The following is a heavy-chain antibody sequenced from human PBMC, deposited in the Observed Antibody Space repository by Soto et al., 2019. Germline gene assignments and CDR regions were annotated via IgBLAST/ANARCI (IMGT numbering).Heavy chain of an antibody. Sequence: ASVKVSCNASGYTFTSYGISWVRQAPGQGLEWMGWISAYNSNTNYAQKLQGRVTMTTDTSTSTAYMELRSLRSDDTAVYYCVRMGKSLGYCSSTSCYHWFDPWGQGTLVTVSS. CDR3: VRMGKSLGYCSSTSCYHWFDP. J-gene: IGHJ5*02. D-gene: IGHD2-2*01. V-gene: IGHV1-18*01. CDR2: ISAYNSNT. CDR1: GYTFTSYG.